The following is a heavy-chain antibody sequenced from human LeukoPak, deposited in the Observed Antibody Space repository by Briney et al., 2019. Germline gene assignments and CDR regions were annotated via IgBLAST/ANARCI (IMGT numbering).Heavy chain of an antibody. CDR3: AREVGGIVVVPAANNWFDP. CDR1: GGSISSYY. V-gene: IGHV4-59*12. Sequence: SETLSLTCTVSGGSISSYYWSWIRQPPGKGLEWIGYIYYSGSTNYNPSLKSRVTISVDTSKNQFSLRLSSVTAADTAVYYCAREVGGIVVVPAANNWFDPWGQGTLVTVSS. J-gene: IGHJ5*02. CDR2: IYYSGST. D-gene: IGHD2-2*01.